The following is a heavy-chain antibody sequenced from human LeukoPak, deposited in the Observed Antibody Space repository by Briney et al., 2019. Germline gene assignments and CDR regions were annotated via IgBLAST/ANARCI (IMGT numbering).Heavy chain of an antibody. Sequence: GGSLRLSCAASGFTFSSYGMHWVRQAPGKGLEWVAVISYDGSNKYYADSVKGRFTISRDNSKNTLYLQMNSLRAEDTAVYYCAKDGGGTLDYRGQGTLVTVSS. CDR3: AKDGGGTLDY. CDR2: ISYDGSNK. V-gene: IGHV3-30*18. CDR1: GFTFSSYG. D-gene: IGHD2-15*01. J-gene: IGHJ4*02.